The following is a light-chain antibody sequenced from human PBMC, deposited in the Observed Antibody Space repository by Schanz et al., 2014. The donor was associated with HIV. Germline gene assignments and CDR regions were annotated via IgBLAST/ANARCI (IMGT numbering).Light chain of an antibody. CDR1: TTDVGAYKY. V-gene: IGLV2-8*01. CDR2: DVN. J-gene: IGLJ3*02. CDR3: GSCSTTNTCT. Sequence: QSALTQPPSASGSPGQSVTVSCTGDTTDVGAYKYVSWYQQHPGKAPKLMIYDVNKRPSGVPDRFSGSKSGNTASLTISGLQAEDEADYYCGSCSTTNTCTFGGGTKLTVL.